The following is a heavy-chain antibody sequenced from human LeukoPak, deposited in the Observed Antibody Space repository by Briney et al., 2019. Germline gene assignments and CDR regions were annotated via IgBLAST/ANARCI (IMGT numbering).Heavy chain of an antibody. Sequence: PSETLSLTCTVSGGSISSYYWSWIRQPPGKGLEWIGYIYYSGSTNYNPSLKSRVTISVDTSKNQFSLKLSSVTAADTAVYYCARVYCTNGVCPLDYWGQGTLVTVSS. J-gene: IGHJ4*02. V-gene: IGHV4-59*01. CDR3: ARVYCTNGVCPLDY. D-gene: IGHD2-8*01. CDR2: IYYSGST. CDR1: GGSISSYY.